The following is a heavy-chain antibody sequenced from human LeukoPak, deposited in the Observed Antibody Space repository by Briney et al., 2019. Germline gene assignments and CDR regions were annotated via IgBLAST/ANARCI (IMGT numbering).Heavy chain of an antibody. CDR3: ARYAMYYHGSRSYFFFEY. V-gene: IGHV4-38-2*02. CDR1: GYSISSGYY. Sequence: SDTLSLTCTVSGYSISSGYYWGWLRQPPGKGLEWIGSIYHSGSPYYNPSLKSRVTISVDPSTNQFSLKLSAVTAAGRAVFYGARYAMYYHGSRSYFFFEYWVQASVLSVSS. CDR2: IYHSGSP. D-gene: IGHD3-10*01. J-gene: IGHJ4*02.